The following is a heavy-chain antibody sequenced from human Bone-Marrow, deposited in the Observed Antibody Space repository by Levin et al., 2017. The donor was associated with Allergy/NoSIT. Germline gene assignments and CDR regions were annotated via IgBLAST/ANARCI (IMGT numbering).Heavy chain of an antibody. Sequence: GGSLRLSCAASGFTFDDYAMHWVRQAPGKGLEWVSGISWNSGSIGYADSVKGRFTISRDNAKNSLYLQMNSLRAEDTALYYCAKGVLAAAGAYYFDYWGQGTLVTVSS. CDR2: ISWNSGSI. D-gene: IGHD6-13*01. CDR3: AKGVLAAAGAYYFDY. J-gene: IGHJ4*02. CDR1: GFTFDDYA. V-gene: IGHV3-9*01.